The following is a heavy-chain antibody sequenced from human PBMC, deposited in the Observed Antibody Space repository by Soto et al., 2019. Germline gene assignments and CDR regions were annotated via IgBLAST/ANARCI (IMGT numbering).Heavy chain of an antibody. J-gene: IGHJ4*02. CDR2: ISAYNGNT. CDR1: GYTFTSYG. CDR3: ARSQWPRVFDY. V-gene: IGHV1-18*01. D-gene: IGHD6-19*01. Sequence: WASVKVSCKASGYTFTSYGISWVRQAPGQGLEWMGWISAYNGNTNYAQKVQGRVTMTRDTSTSTAYMELRSLRSDDTAVYYCARSQWPRVFDYWGQETLVTVSS.